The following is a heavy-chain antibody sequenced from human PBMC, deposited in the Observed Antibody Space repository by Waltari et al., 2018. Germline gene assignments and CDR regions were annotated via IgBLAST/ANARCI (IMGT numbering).Heavy chain of an antibody. J-gene: IGHJ6*03. CDR3: AKDGYCSGGSCNYYMDV. Sequence: EVQLVESGGGLVQPGGSLRLSCAASGFTFSSYAMSWVRQATGQGLEWVSAISGSCGSTYYADSVKGRFTISRDNSKNTLYLQMNSLRAEDTAVYYCAKDGYCSGGSCNYYMDVWGKGTTVTVSS. V-gene: IGHV3-23*04. D-gene: IGHD2-15*01. CDR2: ISGSCGST. CDR1: GFTFSSYA.